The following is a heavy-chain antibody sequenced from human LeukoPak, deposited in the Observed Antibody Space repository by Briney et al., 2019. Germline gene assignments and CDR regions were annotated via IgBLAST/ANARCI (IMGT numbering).Heavy chain of an antibody. Sequence: SQTLSLTCTVSGGSINSGGYYWSWIRQHPGKGLEWIGYIYNSGSSYYNPSLKSRVIISVDTSKNQFSLKLRSVTAADTAVYYSARVSHDSGGVEYFQNWGQGTLVTVSS. J-gene: IGHJ1*01. D-gene: IGHD4-23*01. V-gene: IGHV4-30-4*08. CDR2: IYNSGSS. CDR1: GGSINSGGYY. CDR3: ARVSHDSGGVEYFQN.